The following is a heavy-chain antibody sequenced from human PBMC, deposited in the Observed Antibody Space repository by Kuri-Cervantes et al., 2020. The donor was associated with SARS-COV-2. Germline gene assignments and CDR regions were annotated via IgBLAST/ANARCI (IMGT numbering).Heavy chain of an antibody. Sequence: LTCAASGFSFSYYGMHWVRQAPGKGLEWVSSISSSSSYIYYADSVKGRFTISRDNAKNSLYLQMNSLRAEDTAVYYCARDPDTAMVNLPFDYWGQGTLVTVSS. CDR1: GFSFSYYG. CDR2: ISSSSSYI. D-gene: IGHD5-18*01. CDR3: ARDPDTAMVNLPFDY. J-gene: IGHJ4*02. V-gene: IGHV3-21*01.